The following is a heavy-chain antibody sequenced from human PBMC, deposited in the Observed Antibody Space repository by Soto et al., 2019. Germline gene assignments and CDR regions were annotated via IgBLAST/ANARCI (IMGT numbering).Heavy chain of an antibody. D-gene: IGHD4-4*01. CDR3: ARGKTTANWFDP. V-gene: IGHV3-21*01. CDR1: GFTFSSYS. CDR2: ISSSSSYI. J-gene: IGHJ5*02. Sequence: PGGSLRLSCAASGFTFSSYSMNWVRQAPGKGLEWVSSISSSSSYIYYADSVKGRFTNSRDNAKNSLYLQMNSLRAEDTAVYYCARGKTTANWFDPWGQGTLVTVSS.